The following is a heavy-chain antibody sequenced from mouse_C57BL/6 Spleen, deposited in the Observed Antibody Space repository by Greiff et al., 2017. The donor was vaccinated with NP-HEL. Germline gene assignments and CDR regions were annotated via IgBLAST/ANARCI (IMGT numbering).Heavy chain of an antibody. Sequence: EVQRVESEGGLVQPGSSMKLSCTASGFTFSDYYMAWVRQVPEKGLEWVANINYDGSSTYYLDSLKSRFIISRDNAKNILYLQMSSLKSEDTATYYCASQRGTGTVAWFAYWGQGTLVTVSA. CDR2: INYDGSST. CDR3: ASQRGTGTVAWFAY. D-gene: IGHD4-1*01. V-gene: IGHV5-16*01. CDR1: GFTFSDYY. J-gene: IGHJ3*01.